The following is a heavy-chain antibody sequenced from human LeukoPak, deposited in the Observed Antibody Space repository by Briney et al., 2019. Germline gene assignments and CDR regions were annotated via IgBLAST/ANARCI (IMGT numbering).Heavy chain of an antibody. CDR2: IWYDGSNK. J-gene: IGHJ4*02. CDR1: GFTFSSYG. Sequence: GGSLRLSCAASGFTFSSYGMHWVRQAPGKGLEWVAVIWYDGSNKYYADSVKGRFTISRDNSKNTLYLQMNSLRAEDTAVYYCARDGSDYYDSSGYYPHFDYWGQGTLATVSS. CDR3: ARDGSDYYDSSGYYPHFDY. D-gene: IGHD3-22*01. V-gene: IGHV3-33*08.